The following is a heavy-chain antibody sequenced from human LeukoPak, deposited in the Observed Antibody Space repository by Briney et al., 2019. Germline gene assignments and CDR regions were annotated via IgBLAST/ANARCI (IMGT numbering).Heavy chain of an antibody. V-gene: IGHV3-33*01. CDR2: IWYDGSNK. J-gene: IGHJ4*02. D-gene: IGHD3-9*01. CDR3: ARDRAYDILTGYSPYYFDY. CDR1: GFTFSSYG. Sequence: GGSLRLSCAASGFTFSSYGMHWVRQAPGKGLEWVAVIWYDGSNKYYADSVKGRFTISRDNSKNTLYLQMNSLRAEDTAVYYCARDRAYDILTGYSPYYFDYWGQGTLVTVSS.